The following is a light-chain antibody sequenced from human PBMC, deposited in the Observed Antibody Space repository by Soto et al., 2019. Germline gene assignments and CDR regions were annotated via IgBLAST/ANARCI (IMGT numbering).Light chain of an antibody. CDR3: LQANRVPLS. Sequence: DIQMTQSPSSVSASVGDRVTITCRASQGISTNLAWYQQKPGKAPKLLIYAASSLQSGVPPRFSGSESGTDFTLTISSLQPEDFAIYYCLQANRVPLSFGQGTRLEIK. J-gene: IGKJ5*01. V-gene: IGKV1-12*01. CDR2: AAS. CDR1: QGISTN.